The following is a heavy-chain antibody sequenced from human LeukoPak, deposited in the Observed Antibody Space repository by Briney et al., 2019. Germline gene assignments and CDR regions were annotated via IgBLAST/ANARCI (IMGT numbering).Heavy chain of an antibody. V-gene: IGHV4-59*01. CDR2: IYYSGST. D-gene: IGHD3-10*01. CDR3: ARGAESGSYYFDY. J-gene: IGHJ4*02. Sequence: SETLSLTCTVSGGSISSYYWSWIRQPPGKGLEWIGYIYYSGSTNYNPSLKSRVTISVDTSKNQFSLKLSSVTAADTAVYYCARGAESGSYYFDYWGQGTLVTVS. CDR1: GGSISSYY.